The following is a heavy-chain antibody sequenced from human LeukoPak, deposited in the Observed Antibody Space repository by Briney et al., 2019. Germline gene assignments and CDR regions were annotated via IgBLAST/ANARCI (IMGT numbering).Heavy chain of an antibody. J-gene: IGHJ1*01. CDR1: GYTFTNYG. Sequence: ASVKVSCKASGYTFTNYGVSWVRQAPGQGLQWMGWISTYNANTNYAQKFQGRVTMTTDTSTTTAYMELRSLRSDDTAVYYCAVDTSMALQHWGQGTLVTVSS. V-gene: IGHV1-18*01. CDR3: AVDTSMALQH. D-gene: IGHD5-18*01. CDR2: ISTYNANT.